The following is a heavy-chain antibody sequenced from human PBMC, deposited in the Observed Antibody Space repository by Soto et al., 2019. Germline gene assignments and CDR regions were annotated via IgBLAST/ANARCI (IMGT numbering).Heavy chain of an antibody. CDR2: ISWNSGNK. Sequence: EVQLVESGGDLVQPGRSLRLSCAASGFTFDDYAMHWVRQAPGKGLEWVSGISWNSGNKGYAFSVKGRFTISRDNAKNFLYLERTSLRAEDTALYYCAKEAGLVRFFDWLSNGLDVWGQGTAVTVS. V-gene: IGHV3-9*01. J-gene: IGHJ6*02. CDR3: AKEAGLVRFFDWLSNGLDV. D-gene: IGHD3-9*01. CDR1: GFTFDDYA.